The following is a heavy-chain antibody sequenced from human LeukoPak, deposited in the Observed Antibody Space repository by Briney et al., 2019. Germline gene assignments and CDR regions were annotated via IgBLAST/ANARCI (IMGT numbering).Heavy chain of an antibody. D-gene: IGHD3-22*01. CDR1: GFTFSSYW. CDR3: TTEETYYYDSSGYSSFDY. Sequence: GGSLRLSCAASGFTFSSYWMSWVRQAPGKGLEGVGRIKSKTDGGTTDYAAPVKGRFTISRDDSKNTLYLQMNSLKTEDTAVYYCTTEETYYYDSSGYSSFDYWGQGTLVTVSS. V-gene: IGHV3-15*01. J-gene: IGHJ4*02. CDR2: IKSKTDGGTT.